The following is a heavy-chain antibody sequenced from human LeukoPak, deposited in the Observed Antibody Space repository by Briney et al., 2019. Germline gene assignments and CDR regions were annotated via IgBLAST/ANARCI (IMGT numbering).Heavy chain of an antibody. CDR3: VRRGDGYVYDY. V-gene: IGHV1-2*02. CDR2: INPNSGDT. J-gene: IGHJ4*02. D-gene: IGHD5-12*01. Sequence: ASVKVSCKAFGYTFTGDFMHWVRQAPGQGLEWMRWINPNSGDTNYADKFQGRVTMTRDRSISTAYMDLSGLTSDDTAVYYCVRRGDGYVYDYWGQGTLVTVSS. CDR1: GYTFTGDF.